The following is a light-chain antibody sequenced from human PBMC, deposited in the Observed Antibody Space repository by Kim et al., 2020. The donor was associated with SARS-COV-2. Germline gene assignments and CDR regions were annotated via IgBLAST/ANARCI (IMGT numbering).Light chain of an antibody. Sequence: PGESASLSCRASQSVSSRYLAWYQQKPGQAPRLRIYGASSRATGIPDRFSGSGSGTDFTLTISRLEPEDFAVYYCQQYGSSPPITFGQGTRLEIK. V-gene: IGKV3-20*01. CDR3: QQYGSSPPIT. CDR1: QSVSSRY. J-gene: IGKJ5*01. CDR2: GAS.